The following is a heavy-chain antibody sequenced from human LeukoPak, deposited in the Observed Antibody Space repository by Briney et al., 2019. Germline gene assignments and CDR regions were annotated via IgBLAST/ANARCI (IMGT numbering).Heavy chain of an antibody. CDR2: INPNSGGT. Sequence: ASVKVSCKASGYTFTGYYMHWVRQAPGRGLEWMGWINPNSGGTNYAQKFQGRVTMTRDTSISTAYMELSRLRSDDTAVYYCARALGRGYNWFDPWGQGTLVTVSS. CDR1: GYTFTGYY. J-gene: IGHJ5*02. V-gene: IGHV1-2*02. CDR3: ARALGRGYNWFDP. D-gene: IGHD2-15*01.